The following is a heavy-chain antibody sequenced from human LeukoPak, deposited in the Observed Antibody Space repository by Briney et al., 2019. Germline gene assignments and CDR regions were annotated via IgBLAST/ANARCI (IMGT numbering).Heavy chain of an antibody. CDR1: GYTFTSYA. CDR3: ARSGTFDWFFDY. J-gene: IGHJ4*02. V-gene: IGHV1-3*01. D-gene: IGHD3-9*01. CDR2: INAGNGNT. Sequence: ASVKVSCKASGYTFTSYAMHWVRQAPGQRLEWMGWINAGNGNTKYSQKFQGRVTITGDTSASTAYMELSSLRSEDTAVYYCARSGTFDWFFDYWGQGTLVTVSS.